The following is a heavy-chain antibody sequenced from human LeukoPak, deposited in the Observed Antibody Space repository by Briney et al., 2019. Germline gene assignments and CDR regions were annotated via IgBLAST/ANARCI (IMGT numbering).Heavy chain of an antibody. Sequence: SETLSLTCAVSGYSPAKNNYWAWFGRPPGRGRNGFGRIYGTGSTSYNPSLMNRVTMSVDTSKHHFSLKLTSVTAADTAVYYCARYDSRGSASTRFDYWGQGILVTISS. V-gene: IGHV4-38-2*01. D-gene: IGHD3-16*01. CDR2: IYGTGST. J-gene: IGHJ4*02. CDR1: GYSPAKNNY. CDR3: ARYDSRGSASTRFDY.